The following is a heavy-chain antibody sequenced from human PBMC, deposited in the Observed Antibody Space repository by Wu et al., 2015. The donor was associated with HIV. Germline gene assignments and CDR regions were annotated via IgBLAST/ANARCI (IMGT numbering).Heavy chain of an antibody. V-gene: IGHV1-8*01. Sequence: QVQLVQSGAEVKKPGSSVKVSCKASGYTFTSYDINWVRQATGQGLEWMGWMNPNSGNTGYAQKFQGRVTMTRDTSISTAYMELSSLRSEDTAVYYCARQRAYTSGWYVYDYWGQGTLVTVSS. J-gene: IGHJ4*02. CDR2: MNPNSGNT. D-gene: IGHD6-19*01. CDR3: ARQRAYTSGWYVYDY. CDR1: GYTFTSYD.